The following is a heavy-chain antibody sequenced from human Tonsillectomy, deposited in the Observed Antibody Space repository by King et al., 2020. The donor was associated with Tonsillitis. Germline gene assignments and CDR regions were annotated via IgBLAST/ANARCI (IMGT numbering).Heavy chain of an antibody. CDR2: IGTAGDT. V-gene: IGHV3-13*04. Sequence: VQLVESGGGLVQPGGSLRLSCAASGFTFSSYDMHWVRQATGKGLEWVSAIGTAGDTYYPGSVKGRCTISRENAKNSLYLQMNSLRAGDTAVYYCARDRGGDWGFDPWGQGTLVTVSS. D-gene: IGHD2-21*02. CDR3: ARDRGGDWGFDP. J-gene: IGHJ5*02. CDR1: GFTFSSYD.